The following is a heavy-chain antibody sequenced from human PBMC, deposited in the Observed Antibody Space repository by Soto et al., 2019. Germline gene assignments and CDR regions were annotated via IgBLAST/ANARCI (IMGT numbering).Heavy chain of an antibody. CDR3: ARVYEIRLTSSVYFDY. J-gene: IGHJ4*02. CDR1: GYSFTSYW. CDR2: IYPGDSDT. Sequence: GESLKISCKGSGYSFTSYWIGWVRQMPGKGLEWMGIIYPGDSDTRYSPSFQGQVTISADKSISTAYLQWSSLKASDTAMYYCARVYEIRLTSSVYFDYWGQGTLVTVSS. D-gene: IGHD3-3*01. V-gene: IGHV5-51*01.